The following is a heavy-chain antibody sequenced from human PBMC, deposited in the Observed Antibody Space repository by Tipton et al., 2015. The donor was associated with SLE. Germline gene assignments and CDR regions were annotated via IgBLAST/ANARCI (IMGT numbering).Heavy chain of an antibody. CDR2: IRYDGSNK. V-gene: IGHV3-30*02. D-gene: IGHD3-3*01. Sequence: SLRLSCAASGFTFSNAWMSWVRQAPGKGLEWVAFIRYDGSNKYYADSVKGRFTISRDNSKNTLYLQMNSLRAEDTAVYYCAREDFWSGLPRDYYYGMDVWGQGTTVTVSS. J-gene: IGHJ6*02. CDR3: AREDFWSGLPRDYYYGMDV. CDR1: GFTFSNAW.